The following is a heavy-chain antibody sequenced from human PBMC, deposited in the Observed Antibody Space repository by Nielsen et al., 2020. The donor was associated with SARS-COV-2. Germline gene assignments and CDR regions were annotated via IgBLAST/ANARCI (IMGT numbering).Heavy chain of an antibody. J-gene: IGHJ6*02. CDR2: IIPIFGTA. CDR1: GGTFSSYA. CDR3: ARVGYSSSWPDVYYYYGMDV. D-gene: IGHD6-13*01. V-gene: IGHV1-69*06. Sequence: SVKVSCKASGGTFSSYAISWVRQAPGQGLEWMGGIIPIFGTANYAQKFQGRVTITADKSTSTAYMELSSLRSEDTAVYYCARVGYSSSWPDVYYYYGMDVWGQGTTVTVSS.